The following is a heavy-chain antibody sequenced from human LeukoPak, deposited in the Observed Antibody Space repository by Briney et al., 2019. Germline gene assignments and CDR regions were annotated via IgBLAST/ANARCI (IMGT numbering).Heavy chain of an antibody. CDR2: INPNSGGT. V-gene: IGHV1-2*04. CDR3: ARDSGDYYFDY. J-gene: IGHJ4*02. D-gene: IGHD4-17*01. Sequence: GASVKVSCKASGHTFNGYYMHWVRQAPGQGLEWMGWINPNSGGTNYAQKFQGWVTMTRDTSISTAYMELSRLRSDDTAVYYCARDSGDYYFDYWGQGTLVTVSS. CDR1: GHTFNGYY.